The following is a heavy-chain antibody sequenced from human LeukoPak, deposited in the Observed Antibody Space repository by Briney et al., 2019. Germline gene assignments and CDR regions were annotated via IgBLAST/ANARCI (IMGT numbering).Heavy chain of an antibody. CDR1: GFTFSSYS. D-gene: IGHD2-2*01. V-gene: IGHV3-21*01. J-gene: IGHJ4*02. CDR3: AGYYCSTTSCYGRYFDY. CDR2: ISSSSSYI. Sequence: GGSLRLSCAASGFTFSSYSMNWVRQAPGKGLEWVSSISSSSSYIYYADSVKGRFTISRDNAKNSLYLQMNSLRAEDTAVYYCAGYYCSTTSCYGRYFDYWGQGTLVTVSS.